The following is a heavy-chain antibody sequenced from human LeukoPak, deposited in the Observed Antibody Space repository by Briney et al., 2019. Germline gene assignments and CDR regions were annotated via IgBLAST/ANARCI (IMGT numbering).Heavy chain of an antibody. V-gene: IGHV3-7*03. J-gene: IGHJ6*04. Sequence: SLRLSCAASGFTFSSYWMSWVRQAPGKGLEWVANIKQDGSEKYYVDSVKGRFTISRDNAKNSLYLQMNSLRAEDTAVYYCARVRDIVVVVAATHVYYYGMDVWGKGTTVTVSS. CDR1: GFTFSSYW. D-gene: IGHD2-15*01. CDR3: ARVRDIVVVVAATHVYYYGMDV. CDR2: IKQDGSEK.